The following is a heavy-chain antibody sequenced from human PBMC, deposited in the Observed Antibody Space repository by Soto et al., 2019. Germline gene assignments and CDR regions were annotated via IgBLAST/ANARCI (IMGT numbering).Heavy chain of an antibody. Sequence: QVQLVHSGTEVKKPGASVKVSCKASGYIFTNYGVTWVRQAPGQGLEWMGWISAYNGNTNYAQKLQGRVAMTTDTSTSTAYLELMSLRFDDTAVYYCARADIVGFDYWGQGTLVTVSS. CDR1: GYIFTNYG. CDR3: ARADIVGFDY. D-gene: IGHD3-22*01. J-gene: IGHJ4*02. V-gene: IGHV1-18*01. CDR2: ISAYNGNT.